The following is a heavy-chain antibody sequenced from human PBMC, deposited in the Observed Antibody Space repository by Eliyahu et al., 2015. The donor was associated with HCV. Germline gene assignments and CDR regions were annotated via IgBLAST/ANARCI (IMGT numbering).Heavy chain of an antibody. CDR1: GYSFTSYW. V-gene: IGHV5-51*01. Sequence: EVQLVQSGAEVKKPGESLKISCKGSGYSFTSYWIGWVRQMPGKGLEWMGIIYPGDSDTRYSPSFQGQVTISADKSISTAYLQWSSLKASHTAMYYCARESADYYDSSGYYWDDAFDIWGQGTMVTVSS. CDR3: ARESADYYDSSGYYWDDAFDI. D-gene: IGHD3-22*01. J-gene: IGHJ3*02. CDR2: IYPGDSDT.